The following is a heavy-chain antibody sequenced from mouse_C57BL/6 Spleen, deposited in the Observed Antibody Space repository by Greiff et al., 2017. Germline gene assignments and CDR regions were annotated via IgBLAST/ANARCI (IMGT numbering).Heavy chain of an antibody. D-gene: IGHD1-1*01. CDR3: ARILITTVVAHWYFDV. Sequence: QVQLKESGPGILQPSQTLSLTCSFSGFSLSTFGMGVGWIRQPSGKGLEWLAHIWWDDDKYYNPALKSRLTISKDTSKNQVFLKIANVDTADTATYYCARILITTVVAHWYFDVWGTGTTVTVSS. CDR1: GFSLSTFGMG. V-gene: IGHV8-8*01. J-gene: IGHJ1*03. CDR2: IWWDDDK.